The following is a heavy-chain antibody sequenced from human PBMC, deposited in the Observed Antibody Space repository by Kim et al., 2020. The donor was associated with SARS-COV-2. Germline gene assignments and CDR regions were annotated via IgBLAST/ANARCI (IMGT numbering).Heavy chain of an antibody. Sequence: ASVKVSCKASGYTFTSYYMHWVRQAPGQGLEWMGIINPSGGSTSYAQKFQGRVTMTRDTSTSTVYMELSSLRSEDTAVYYCARGVHPVYSGSYYRPDDAFDIWGQGTMVTVSS. CDR1: GYTFTSYY. CDR2: INPSGGST. J-gene: IGHJ3*02. V-gene: IGHV1-46*01. CDR3: ARGVHPVYSGSYYRPDDAFDI. D-gene: IGHD1-26*01.